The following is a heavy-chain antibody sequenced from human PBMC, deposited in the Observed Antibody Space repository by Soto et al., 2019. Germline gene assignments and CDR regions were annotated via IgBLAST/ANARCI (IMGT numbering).Heavy chain of an antibody. V-gene: IGHV3-15*07. D-gene: IGHD1-1*01. Sequence: PGGALRLSCAGAGLAFSNAGINWVRQAPGKGLEWVGRIKSKALGGTTDFAAPVRGRFAITRDDSRNMAYMQMNSLNTEDTAVYYFTTDSSTRTTQVPLASRVHGNLVSGSA. CDR1: GLAFSNAG. J-gene: IGHJ5*01. CDR2: IKSKALGGTT. CDR3: TTDSSTRTTQVPLAS.